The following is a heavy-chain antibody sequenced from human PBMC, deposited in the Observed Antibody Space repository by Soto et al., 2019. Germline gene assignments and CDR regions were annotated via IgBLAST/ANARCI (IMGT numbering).Heavy chain of an antibody. CDR3: ARNRCSSTSCYGLIFYYYGLDV. D-gene: IGHD2-2*01. Sequence: VASVKVSCKASEYTFTKYALHWVRQAPGHRLEWMGWINAGNGDTKYSQNFQGRVTITRDTSANISYMELSSLRSEDTAVYFCARNRCSSTSCYGLIFYYYGLDVWGQGTTVTVSS. CDR1: EYTFTKYA. J-gene: IGHJ6*02. CDR2: INAGNGDT. V-gene: IGHV1-3*01.